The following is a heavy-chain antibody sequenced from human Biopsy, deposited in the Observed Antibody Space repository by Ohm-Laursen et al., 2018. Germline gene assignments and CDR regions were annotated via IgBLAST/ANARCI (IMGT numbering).Heavy chain of an antibody. J-gene: IGHJ4*02. CDR3: ARGSNWNDWSFDY. V-gene: IGHV4-34*01. CDR2: MNHGGST. CDR1: GGSFSGYY. Sequence: SETLSLTWAVYGGSFSGYYWSWIRQPPGKGLEWIGEMNHGGSTNYNSSLKSRATISVDTSKNQFSLKLNSVTAADTAVYYCARGSNWNDWSFDYWGQGTVVTVPS. D-gene: IGHD1-20*01.